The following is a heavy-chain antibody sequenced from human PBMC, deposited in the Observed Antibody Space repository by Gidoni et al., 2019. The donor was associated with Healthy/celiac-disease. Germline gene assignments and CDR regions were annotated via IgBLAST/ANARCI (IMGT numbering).Heavy chain of an antibody. CDR2: IIPILGIA. CDR3: ARLGDCSGGSCYSYYFDY. Sequence: QVQLVQSGAEVKKPGSSVKVSCKASGGTFSSYASSWVRQAPGQGLEWMGRIIPILGIANYAQKFQGRVTITANKSTSTAYMELSSLRSEDTAVYYCARLGDCSGGSCYSYYFDYWGQGTLVTVSS. J-gene: IGHJ4*02. D-gene: IGHD2-15*01. V-gene: IGHV1-69*04. CDR1: GGTFSSYA.